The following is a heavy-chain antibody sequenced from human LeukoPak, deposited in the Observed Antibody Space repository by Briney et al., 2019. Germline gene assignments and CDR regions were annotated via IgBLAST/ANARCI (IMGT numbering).Heavy chain of an antibody. D-gene: IGHD3-22*01. Sequence: GGSLRLSCVGSGFNFRTYNMNCVRQAPGKGLEWVSDISGSSSYTDYADSVKGRFTISKDNAKSSVFLQMDSLRAEDTAVYYCARGHNSGYYLKYWGQGTLVTVSS. CDR1: GFNFRTYN. CDR2: ISGSSSYT. J-gene: IGHJ4*02. CDR3: ARGHNSGYYLKY. V-gene: IGHV3-21*05.